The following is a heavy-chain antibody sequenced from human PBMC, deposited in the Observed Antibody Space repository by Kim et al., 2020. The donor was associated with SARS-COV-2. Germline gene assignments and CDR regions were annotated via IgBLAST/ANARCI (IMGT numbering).Heavy chain of an antibody. V-gene: IGHV3-23*01. CDR1: GFTFNNYT. D-gene: IGHD3-10*01. CDR2: ISGSGGST. J-gene: IGHJ6*02. Sequence: GGSLRLSCAASGFTFNNYTMNWVRQAPGKGLEWVSGISGSGGSTYHADSVKGRFTISRDNSKNILYLQMNSLRAEDTAVYYCARDAELWFGEFSIGYYGMDLSGHGTTVPVSS. CDR3: ARDAELWFGEFSIGYYGMDL.